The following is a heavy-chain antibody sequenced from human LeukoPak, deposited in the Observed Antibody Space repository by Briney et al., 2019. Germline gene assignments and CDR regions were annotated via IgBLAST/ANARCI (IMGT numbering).Heavy chain of an antibody. D-gene: IGHD3-22*01. CDR2: IYNDGSS. CDR1: GFXVSHNY. Sequence: PGGSLRLSCAASGFXVSHNYMSWVRQAPGKGLEWVSIIYNDGSSYYADSVKGRFTISRDNSKNTVYLQMNSLRAEDTAVYYCARDRHYYDTSGDRSYFFDYWGQGTLVTVSS. CDR3: ARDRHYYDTSGDRSYFFDY. V-gene: IGHV3-53*01. J-gene: IGHJ4*02.